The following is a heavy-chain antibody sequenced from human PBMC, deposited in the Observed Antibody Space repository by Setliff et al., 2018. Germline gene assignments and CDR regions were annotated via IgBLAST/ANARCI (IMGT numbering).Heavy chain of an antibody. D-gene: IGHD5-18*01. J-gene: IGHJ6*03. CDR2: IMPIFGTT. Sequence: SVKVSCKASGGTFSSQGISWVRQAPGQGLEWMGGIMPIFGTTNYARKFQGRVTITTDKSTSTAYMEMSSLRSEDTAVYYCASEGVDTRSSTDYRYYMDVWGKGTTVTVSS. CDR1: GGTFSSQG. V-gene: IGHV1-69*05. CDR3: ASEGVDTRSSTDYRYYMDV.